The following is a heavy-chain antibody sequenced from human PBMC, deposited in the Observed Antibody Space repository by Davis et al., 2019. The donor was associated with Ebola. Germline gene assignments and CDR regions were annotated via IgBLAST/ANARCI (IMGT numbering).Heavy chain of an antibody. Sequence: PSETLSLTCTVSGGSISSHYWSWIRQPPGKGLEWIGYIYYSGSTNYNPSLKSRVTISVDTSKNQFSLKLSSVTAADTAVYYCARTLGYCSGGSCRAEYFQHWGQGTLVTVSS. CDR3: ARTLGYCSGGSCRAEYFQH. V-gene: IGHV4-59*11. J-gene: IGHJ1*01. CDR2: IYYSGST. CDR1: GGSISSHY. D-gene: IGHD2-15*01.